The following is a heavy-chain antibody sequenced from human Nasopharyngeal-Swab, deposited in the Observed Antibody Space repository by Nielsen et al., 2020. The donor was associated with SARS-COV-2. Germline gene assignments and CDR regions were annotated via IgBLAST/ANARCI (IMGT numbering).Heavy chain of an antibody. V-gene: IGHV1-8*01. CDR3: ASSSYGSGSYSH. D-gene: IGHD3-10*01. J-gene: IGHJ4*02. CDR1: GYTFTSYD. Sequence: ASVKVSCKASGYTFTSYDINWVRQATGQGLEWMGWMNPNSGNTGYAQKFQGRVTMTRNTSISTAYMELSSLISEDTAVYYCASSSYGSGSYSHWGQGTLVTVSS. CDR2: MNPNSGNT.